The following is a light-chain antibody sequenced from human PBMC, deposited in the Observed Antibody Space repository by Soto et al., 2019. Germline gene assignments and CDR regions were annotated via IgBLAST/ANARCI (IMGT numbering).Light chain of an antibody. V-gene: IGLV2-14*01. CDR2: DVN. CDR1: SSDVGGSNY. J-gene: IGLJ1*01. Sequence: QSALTQPASVSGSPGQSITISCTRTSSDVGGSNYVSWYQQHPGKAPKLMIYDVNNRPSGVSNRFSGSKSGNTASLTISGLQAEDEADYYCGSYTSSSTLYVFGTGTKLTVL. CDR3: GSYTSSSTLYV.